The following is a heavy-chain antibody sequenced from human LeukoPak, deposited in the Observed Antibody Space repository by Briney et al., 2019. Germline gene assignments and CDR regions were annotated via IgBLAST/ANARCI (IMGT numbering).Heavy chain of an antibody. CDR1: GGSFSGYY. CDR2: IYYSGST. Sequence: SETLSLTCAVYGGSFSGYYWSWIRQPPGKGLEWIGYIYYSGSTYYNPSLKSRVTISVDTSKNQFSLKLSSVTAADTAVYYCARATYYYDSSGYYSLRYFDYWGQGTLVTVSS. J-gene: IGHJ4*02. D-gene: IGHD3-22*01. V-gene: IGHV4-30-4*08. CDR3: ARATYYYDSSGYYSLRYFDY.